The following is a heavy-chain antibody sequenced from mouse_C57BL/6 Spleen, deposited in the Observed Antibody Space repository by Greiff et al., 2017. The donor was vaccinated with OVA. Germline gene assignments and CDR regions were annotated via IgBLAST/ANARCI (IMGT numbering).Heavy chain of an antibody. J-gene: IGHJ1*03. CDR2: IDPETGGT. CDR1: GYTFTDYE. Sequence: SGAELVRPGASVTLSCKASGYTFTDYEMHWVKQTPVHGLEWIGAIDPETGGTAYNQKFKGKAILTADKSSSTAYMELRSLTSEDSAVYYCTNYYYGSSYRYFDVWGTGTTVTVSS. D-gene: IGHD1-1*01. CDR3: TNYYYGSSYRYFDV. V-gene: IGHV1-15*01.